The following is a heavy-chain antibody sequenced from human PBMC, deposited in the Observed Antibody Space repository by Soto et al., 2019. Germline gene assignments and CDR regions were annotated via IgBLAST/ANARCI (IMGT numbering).Heavy chain of an antibody. CDR2: ISERGDTT. Sequence: GGSLRLSCAASGFSISSNAMYWVRQAPGKGLEWVSGISERGDTTHYADSVKGRFTISRDTSKNTLYLQLNTLRADDTAVYYCEKDKPGTTSFDYWGQGILVTVSS. J-gene: IGHJ4*02. V-gene: IGHV3-23*01. D-gene: IGHD1-1*01. CDR1: GFSISSNA. CDR3: EKDKPGTTSFDY.